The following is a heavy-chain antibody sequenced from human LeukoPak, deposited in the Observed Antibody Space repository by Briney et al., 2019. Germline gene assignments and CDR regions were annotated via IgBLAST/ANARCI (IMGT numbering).Heavy chain of an antibody. Sequence: PGGSLRLSCEASGFTFTNYAMSWVRQAPGKGLEWVSGLSGSGSKTYYADSVKGRFTVSRDNCKNTLNLQMNSLRAEDTAVYYCAKYGSGWALYYYYYMDVWGKGTTVTVSS. V-gene: IGHV3-23*01. CDR3: AKYGSGWALYYYYYMDV. J-gene: IGHJ6*03. CDR2: LSGSGSKT. CDR1: GFTFTNYA. D-gene: IGHD6-19*01.